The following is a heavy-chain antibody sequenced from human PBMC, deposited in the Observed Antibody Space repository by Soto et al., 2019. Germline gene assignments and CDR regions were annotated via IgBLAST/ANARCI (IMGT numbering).Heavy chain of an antibody. D-gene: IGHD6-13*01. CDR2: IIPIFGTA. Sequence: SVKVSCKASGGTFSSYAISWVRQAPGQGLEWMGGIIPIFGTANYAQKFQGRVTITADESTSTAYMELSSLRSEDTAVYYCASSPQQQLVHWFDPWGQGTLVTVSS. CDR3: ASSPQQQLVHWFDP. V-gene: IGHV1-69*13. J-gene: IGHJ5*02. CDR1: GGTFSSYA.